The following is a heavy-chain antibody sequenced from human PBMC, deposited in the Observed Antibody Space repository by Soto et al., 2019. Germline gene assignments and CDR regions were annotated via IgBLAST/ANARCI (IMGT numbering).Heavy chain of an antibody. J-gene: IGHJ6*02. D-gene: IGHD4-17*01. V-gene: IGHV2-26*01. CDR1: GFSLTNGRMG. CDR3: ARMDGDYNYYGLDV. CDR2: FFSDAER. Sequence: QVTLKESGPVLVKPTETLTLTCSVSGFSLTNGRMGVRWIRQPPGKALEWLAHFFSDAERSYSTSMQSRLNMYKDYSGSHVGITMTHMAPADTATYFCARMDGDYNYYGLDVWGHGIEVTVSS.